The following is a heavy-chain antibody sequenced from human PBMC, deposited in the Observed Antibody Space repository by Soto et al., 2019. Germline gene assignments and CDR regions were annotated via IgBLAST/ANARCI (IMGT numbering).Heavy chain of an antibody. CDR2: ITESGHAA. CDR3: ARAIRGYGAYGGY. J-gene: IGHJ4*02. CDR1: GFTFSDYY. V-gene: IGHV3-11*04. Sequence: QVQLGESGGDLVKPGGSLRLSCAASGFTFSDYYMSWIRQTPGKGLEWLSYITESGHAAEYADSVRGRFTISRDNNKNSLYLQRNSLRVDDTGVYYCARAIRGYGAYGGYLGQGTLVTVSS. D-gene: IGHD5-12*01.